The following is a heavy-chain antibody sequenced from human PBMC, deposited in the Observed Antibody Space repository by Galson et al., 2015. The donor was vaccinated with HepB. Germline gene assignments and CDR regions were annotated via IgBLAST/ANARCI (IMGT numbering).Heavy chain of an antibody. CDR3: ARKLSVAGLDDWYFDL. J-gene: IGHJ2*01. CDR1: GFSFSSYS. Sequence: SLRLSCAASGFSFSSYSMNWVRQAPGKGLEWVSSISSSSSYIYYADSVKGRFTISRDNAKNSLYLQMNSLRAEDTAVYYCARKLSVAGLDDWYFDLWGRGTPVTVSS. D-gene: IGHD6-19*01. V-gene: IGHV3-21*01. CDR2: ISSSSSYI.